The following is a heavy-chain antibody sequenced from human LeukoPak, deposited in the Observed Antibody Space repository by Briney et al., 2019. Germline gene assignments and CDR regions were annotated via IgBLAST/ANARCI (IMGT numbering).Heavy chain of an antibody. D-gene: IGHD6-19*01. V-gene: IGHV4-59*08. CDR1: GGSISGYY. CDR3: ARQGAVAGTVWYFDL. J-gene: IGHJ2*01. Sequence: PSETLSLTCTVSGGSISGYYWSWIRQPPGKGLEWIGYIYYSGSTNYNPSLKSRVTISVDTSKNQFSLKLSSVTAADTAVYYCARQGAVAGTVWYFDLWGRGTLVTVSS. CDR2: IYYSGST.